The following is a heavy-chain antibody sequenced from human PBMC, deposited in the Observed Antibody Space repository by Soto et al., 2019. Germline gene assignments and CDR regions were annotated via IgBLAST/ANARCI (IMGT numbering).Heavy chain of an antibody. CDR1: GGSFSGYY. Sequence: SETLSLTCAVYGGSFSGYYWSWIRQPPGKGLEWIGEINHSGSTNYNPSLKSRVTISVDTSKNQFSLKLSSVTAADTAVYYCARGYSSSWYGKNNKKKSLYWFDPWGQGTLVTVS. CDR3: ARGYSSSWYGKNNKKKSLYWFDP. J-gene: IGHJ5*02. CDR2: INHSGST. V-gene: IGHV4-34*01. D-gene: IGHD6-13*01.